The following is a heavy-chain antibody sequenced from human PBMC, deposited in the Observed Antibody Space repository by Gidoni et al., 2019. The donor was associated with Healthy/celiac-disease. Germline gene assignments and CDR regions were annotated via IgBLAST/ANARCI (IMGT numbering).Heavy chain of an antibody. Sequence: QVQLQQWGAGLLKPSETLSLTCAVYGGSFSGYYWSWIRQPPGKGLEWIGEINHSGSTNYNPSLKSRVTISVDTSKNQFSLKLSSVTAADTAVYYCARGLGYDSSGYFDYWGQGTLVTVSS. CDR1: GGSFSGYY. CDR3: ARGLGYDSSGYFDY. D-gene: IGHD3-22*01. J-gene: IGHJ4*02. V-gene: IGHV4-34*01. CDR2: INHSGST.